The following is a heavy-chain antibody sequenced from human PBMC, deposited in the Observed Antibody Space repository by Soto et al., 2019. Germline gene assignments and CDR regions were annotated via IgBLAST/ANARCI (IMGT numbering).Heavy chain of an antibody. V-gene: IGHV4-4*07. Sequence: SETLSLTCTVSGGSISSYYWSWIRQPAGKGLEWIGRIYTSGSTNYNPSLKSRVTMSVDTSKNQFSLKLSSVTATDTAVYYYASSYYYDSSGPNWFDPWGQGTLVTVSS. CDR2: IYTSGST. CDR3: ASSYYYDSSGPNWFDP. D-gene: IGHD3-22*01. J-gene: IGHJ5*02. CDR1: GGSISSYY.